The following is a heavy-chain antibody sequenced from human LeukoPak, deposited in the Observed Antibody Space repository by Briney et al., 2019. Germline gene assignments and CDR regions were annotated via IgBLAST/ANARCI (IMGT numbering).Heavy chain of an antibody. CDR2: IGSRSTSI. CDR1: GFTFNTYS. D-gene: IGHD3-16*01. J-gene: IGHJ3*02. V-gene: IGHV3-21*01. CDR3: AREKGEAFDI. Sequence: GGSLRLSCVASGFTFNTYSMDWVRQAPGKGLEWVSSIGSRSTSIYYADSVKGRFTISRDNAENSLYLQMSSLRAEDTAVNYCAREKGEAFDIWGQGTMVTVSS.